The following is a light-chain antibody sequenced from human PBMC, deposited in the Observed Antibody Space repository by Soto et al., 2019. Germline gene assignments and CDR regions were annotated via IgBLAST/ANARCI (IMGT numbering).Light chain of an antibody. Sequence: EIVMTQSPATLSVSPGERATLSCRASQSVSTNLAWYHQKPGQAPRLLIYGASTRATGIPARFSGSGSGTEFTLTISSLQSEDFAVYYCQQYHNWPRRTFGRGTKVDIK. CDR3: QQYHNWPRRT. CDR2: GAS. J-gene: IGKJ1*01. CDR1: QSVSTN. V-gene: IGKV3-15*01.